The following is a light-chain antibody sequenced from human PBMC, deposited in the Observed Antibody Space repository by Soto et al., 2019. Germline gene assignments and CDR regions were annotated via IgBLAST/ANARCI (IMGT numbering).Light chain of an antibody. J-gene: IGLJ2*01. Sequence: QSVLTQPPSVSAAPGQKVTISCSGSSSNIGNNYVSWYQQLPGTAPKLLIYENNKRPSGIPDRSSGSKSGTSATLGITGLQTGDEADYYCGTWDSSLSKGVFGGGTKVTVL. CDR2: ENN. CDR3: GTWDSSLSKGV. CDR1: SSNIGNNY. V-gene: IGLV1-51*02.